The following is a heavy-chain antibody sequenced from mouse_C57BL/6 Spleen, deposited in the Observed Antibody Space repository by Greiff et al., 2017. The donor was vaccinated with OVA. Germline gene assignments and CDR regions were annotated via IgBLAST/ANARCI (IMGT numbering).Heavy chain of an antibody. Sequence: QVQLQQSGAELAKPGASVKLSCKASGYTFTSSWMHWVKQRPGQGLELIGYINPSSGYTKYNQKFKDNATLTAAKSSRTDYMQLSSLTYEDSAVYYCARYITTVVATNYFDYWGKGTTLTVSS. D-gene: IGHD1-1*01. CDR1: GYTFTSSW. J-gene: IGHJ2*01. CDR3: ARYITTVVATNYFDY. V-gene: IGHV1-7*01. CDR2: INPSSGYT.